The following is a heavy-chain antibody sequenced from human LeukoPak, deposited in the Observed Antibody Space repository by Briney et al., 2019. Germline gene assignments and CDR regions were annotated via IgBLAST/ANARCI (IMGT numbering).Heavy chain of an antibody. D-gene: IGHD2-21*02. CDR1: GGSISSYY. Sequence: SETLSLTCTVSGGSISSYYWSWIRQPPGKGLEWIGYIYYSGSTNYNPSLKSRVTISVDTSKNQFSLKLSSVTAADTAVYYCARNCGGDCYSGAFDIWGQGTMVTVSS. J-gene: IGHJ3*02. CDR3: ARNCGGDCYSGAFDI. CDR2: IYYSGST. V-gene: IGHV4-59*12.